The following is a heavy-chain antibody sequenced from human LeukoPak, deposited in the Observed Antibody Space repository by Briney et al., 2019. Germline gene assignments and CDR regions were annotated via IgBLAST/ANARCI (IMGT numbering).Heavy chain of an antibody. CDR3: ARAPHSSGWYIDY. CDR1: GGSFSGYY. D-gene: IGHD6-25*01. J-gene: IGHJ4*02. Sequence: SETLSLTCAVYGGSFSGYYWSWIRQPPGKGLEWIGEINHSGSTNYNPSLKSRVTISVDTSKNQISLKLSSVTAADTAVYYCARAPHSSGWYIDYWGQGTLVTVSS. V-gene: IGHV4-34*01. CDR2: INHSGST.